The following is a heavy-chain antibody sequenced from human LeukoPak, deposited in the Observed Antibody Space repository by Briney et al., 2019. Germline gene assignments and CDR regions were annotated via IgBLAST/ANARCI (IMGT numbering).Heavy chain of an antibody. J-gene: IGHJ4*02. V-gene: IGHV1-18*01. Sequence: ASVKVSCKTSGFTFTNYGVSWVRQAPGQGLEWMGWIIASNGYTSYAQKFRDRVTITRDTATSTAYMDLKSLKSDDTALYYCARNGYCSSSSCLFDYWGQGTLATVSS. D-gene: IGHD2-2*03. CDR2: IIASNGYT. CDR3: ARNGYCSSSSCLFDY. CDR1: GFTFTNYG.